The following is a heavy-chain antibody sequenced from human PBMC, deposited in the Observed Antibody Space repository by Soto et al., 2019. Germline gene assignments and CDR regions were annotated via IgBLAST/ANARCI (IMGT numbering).Heavy chain of an antibody. CDR2: IYWDDDK. J-gene: IGHJ6*02. V-gene: IGHV2-5*02. CDR3: AHTRISSRWYDYYYGMDV. D-gene: IGHD6-13*01. CDR1: GFSLSTSGVG. Sequence: QITLKESGPTLVKPTQTLTLTCTFSGFSLSTSGVGVGWIRQPPGKALEWLALIYWDDDKRYSPSLKSRLTITKDTSKNQVVLTMTNMDPVDTATYYCAHTRISSRWYDYYYGMDVWGQGTTVTVSS.